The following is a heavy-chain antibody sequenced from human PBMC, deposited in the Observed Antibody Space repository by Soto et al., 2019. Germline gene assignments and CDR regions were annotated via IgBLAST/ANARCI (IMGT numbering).Heavy chain of an antibody. V-gene: IGHV4-31*03. CDR1: GGSISSGGYY. CDR2: IYYSGST. D-gene: IGHD5-18*01. CDR3: ARTVDTAMVTYDY. Sequence: SETLSLTCTVSGGSISSGGYYWSWIRQHPGKGLEWIGYIYYSGSTYYNPSLKSRATISVDTSKNQFSLKLSSVTAADTAVYYCARTVDTAMVTYDYWGQGTLVTVSS. J-gene: IGHJ4*02.